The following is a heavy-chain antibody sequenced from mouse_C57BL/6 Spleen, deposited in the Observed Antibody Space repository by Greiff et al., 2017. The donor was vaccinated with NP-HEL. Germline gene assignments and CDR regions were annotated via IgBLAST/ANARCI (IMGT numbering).Heavy chain of an antibody. V-gene: IGHV1-64*01. CDR3: AREDYGIWFAY. Sequence: QVQLKQPGAELVKPGASVKLSCKASGYTFTSYWMHWVKQRPGQGLEWIGMIHPNSGSTNYNEKFKSKATLTVDKSSSTAYMQLSSLTSEDSAVYYCAREDYGIWFAYWGQGTLVTVSA. CDR1: GYTFTSYW. CDR2: IHPNSGST. J-gene: IGHJ3*01. D-gene: IGHD1-1*01.